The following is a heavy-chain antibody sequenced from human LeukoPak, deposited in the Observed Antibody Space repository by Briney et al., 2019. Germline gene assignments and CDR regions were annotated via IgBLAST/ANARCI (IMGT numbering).Heavy chain of an antibody. CDR3: ARVHYYDSSGYYA. Sequence: PSETLSLTCTVSNGSISSYYWNWVRQAPGKGLEWVSSISSSSSYIYYADSVKGRFTISRDNAKNSLYLQMDSLRAEDTAVYYCARVHYYDSSGYYAWGQGTLVTVSS. J-gene: IGHJ5*02. V-gene: IGHV3-21*01. CDR2: ISSSSSYI. D-gene: IGHD3-22*01. CDR1: NGSISSYY.